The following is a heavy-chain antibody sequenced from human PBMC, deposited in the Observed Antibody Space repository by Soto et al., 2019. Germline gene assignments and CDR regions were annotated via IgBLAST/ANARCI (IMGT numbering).Heavy chain of an antibody. Sequence: EVQLVESGGGLVQPGGSLRLSCAASGFTFSSYWMSWVRQAPGKGLEWVANIKQDGSEKYYVDSVKGRFTISRDNAKNSLHLQMNSLRAEDTAVYYCARDWDSSSLSNWGQGTLVTVSS. V-gene: IGHV3-7*01. CDR2: IKQDGSEK. CDR1: GFTFSSYW. J-gene: IGHJ4*02. D-gene: IGHD6-6*01. CDR3: ARDWDSSSLSN.